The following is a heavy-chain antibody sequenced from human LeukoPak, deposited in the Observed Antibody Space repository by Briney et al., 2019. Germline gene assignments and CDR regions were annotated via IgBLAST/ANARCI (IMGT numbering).Heavy chain of an antibody. CDR2: IRYDGSNK. V-gene: IGHV3-30*02. D-gene: IGHD2-2*01. Sequence: GGSLRLSCAASGFTFSSYGMHWVRQAPGKGLEWVAFIRYDGSNKYYADSVKGRFTISRDNSKNTLYLQMNSLRAEDTAVYYCAKWGRIGYCSSTSCHPYDYWGQGTLVTVSS. J-gene: IGHJ4*02. CDR3: AKWGRIGYCSSTSCHPYDY. CDR1: GFTFSSYG.